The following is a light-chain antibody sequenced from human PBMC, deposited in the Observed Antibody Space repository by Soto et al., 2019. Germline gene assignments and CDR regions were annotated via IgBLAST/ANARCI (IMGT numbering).Light chain of an antibody. V-gene: IGLV4-69*01. J-gene: IGLJ2*01. Sequence: QPVLTQSPSASASLGASVKLTCTLSSGHSNYAIAWHQQQPEKGPRYLMKLNSDGSHIKGDGIPDRFSGSSSGAERYLTISSLQSEDEADYYCQTWGTDIHVVFGVGTKLTVL. CDR1: SGHSNYA. CDR3: QTWGTDIHVV. CDR2: LNSDGSH.